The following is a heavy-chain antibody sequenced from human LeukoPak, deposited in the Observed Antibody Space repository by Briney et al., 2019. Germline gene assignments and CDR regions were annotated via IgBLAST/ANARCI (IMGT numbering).Heavy chain of an antibody. V-gene: IGHV4-59*01. CDR1: NGSISRYY. J-gene: IGHJ4*02. Sequence: SETLSLTCTVSNGSISRYYWNWIRQTPGKGLEWIADIYYSGSTNYNPSLKSQVTISVDRPKNQVSLKLRSVTAADTAVYYCARRAYDWVPYFDYWGQGVLVTVSS. CDR3: ARRAYDWVPYFDY. D-gene: IGHD3-16*01. CDR2: IYYSGST.